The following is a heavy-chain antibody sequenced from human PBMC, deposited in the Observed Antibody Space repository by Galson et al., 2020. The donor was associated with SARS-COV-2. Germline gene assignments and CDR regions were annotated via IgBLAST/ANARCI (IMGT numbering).Heavy chain of an antibody. CDR1: GGSVSSGSYY. CDR2: FYYSGST. CDR3: ARRGYNYPHWFDP. J-gene: IGHJ5*02. Sequence: ASETLSLTCTVSGGSVSSGSYYWSWIRQPPGKGLEWIGSFYYSGSTNYNPSLKSRVSISVDTSKNQFSLKLSSVTAADTAMYYCARRGYNYPHWFDPWGQGTLVTVSS. V-gene: IGHV4-61*01. D-gene: IGHD5-18*01.